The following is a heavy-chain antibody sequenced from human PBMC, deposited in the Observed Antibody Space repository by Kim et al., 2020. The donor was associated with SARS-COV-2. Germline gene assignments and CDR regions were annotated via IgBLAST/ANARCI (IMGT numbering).Heavy chain of an antibody. CDR1: GFTFSSYS. Sequence: WGSLRLSCAASGFTFSSYSMNWVRQAPGKGLEWVSSISSSSSYIYYADSVKGRFTISRDNAKNSLYLQMNSLRAEDTAVYYCARFQLECIQLWLRENDELPWDYWGQGTLVTVSS. D-gene: IGHD5-18*01. CDR3: ARFQLECIQLWLRENDELPWDY. J-gene: IGHJ4*02. CDR2: ISSSSSYI. V-gene: IGHV3-21*01.